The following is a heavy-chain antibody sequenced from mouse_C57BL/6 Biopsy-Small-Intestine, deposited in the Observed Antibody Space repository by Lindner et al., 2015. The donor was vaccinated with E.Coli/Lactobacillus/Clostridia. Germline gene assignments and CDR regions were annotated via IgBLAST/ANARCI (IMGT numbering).Heavy chain of an antibody. J-gene: IGHJ2*01. Sequence: VQLQESGPELVKPGASVKMSCKASGYTFTDYYMNWVKQSHGESLEWIGRFNPSNGGSSYNQKFKDEATLTVDKSLSTAYMQLNSLTSEDSAVYYCARDGPKDYFDYWGPRHHSHSLL. V-gene: IGHV1-19*01. CDR3: ARDGPKDYFDY. CDR2: FNPSNGGS. D-gene: IGHD2-3*01. CDR1: GYTFTDYY.